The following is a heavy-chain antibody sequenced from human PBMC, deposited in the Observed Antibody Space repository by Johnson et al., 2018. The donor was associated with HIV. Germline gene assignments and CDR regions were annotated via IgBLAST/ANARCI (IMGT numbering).Heavy chain of an antibody. CDR3: ARDTAMVHDAFDI. D-gene: IGHD5-18*01. CDR1: GFTFSSYG. CDR2: IRYDGSNK. J-gene: IGHJ3*02. Sequence: QVQLVESGGGVVQPGGSLRLSCAASGFTFSSYGMHWVRQAPGKGLEWVAFIRYDGSNKNYADSVKGRFTISRDNPKNTLYLQMNSLRAEDTAVYYCARDTAMVHDAFDIWGQGTMVTVSS. V-gene: IGHV3-30*02.